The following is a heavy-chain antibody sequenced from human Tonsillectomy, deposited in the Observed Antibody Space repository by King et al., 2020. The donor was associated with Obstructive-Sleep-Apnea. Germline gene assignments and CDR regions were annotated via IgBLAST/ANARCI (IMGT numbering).Heavy chain of an antibody. Sequence: VQLVESGGGVVQPGRSLRLSCGASGFTLSFYAMHWVRQAPGRGLEWLAVITHDGSNAYYADSVRGRFTISRDNAKDTLYLQMSSLRPEDTGVYYCARDPNSDHFDSSGFDQWGQGSLVTVSS. J-gene: IGHJ4*02. CDR2: ITHDGSNA. V-gene: IGHV3-30-3*01. CDR1: GFTLSFYA. CDR3: ARDPNSDHFDSSGFDQ. D-gene: IGHD3-22*01.